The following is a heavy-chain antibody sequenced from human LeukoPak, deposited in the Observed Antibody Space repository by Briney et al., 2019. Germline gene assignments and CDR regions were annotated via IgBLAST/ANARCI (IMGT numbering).Heavy chain of an antibody. CDR1: GFTFSSYG. V-gene: IGHV3-30*03. Sequence: PGRSLRLSCAASGFTFSSYGMHWVRQAPGKGLEWVAVISYDGSDKYYADSVKGRFTISRDNSKNTLYLQMNNLRAEDTAVYYCARDALYYDILTGYLDYWGQGTLVTVSS. J-gene: IGHJ4*02. CDR3: ARDALYYDILTGYLDY. D-gene: IGHD3-9*01. CDR2: ISYDGSDK.